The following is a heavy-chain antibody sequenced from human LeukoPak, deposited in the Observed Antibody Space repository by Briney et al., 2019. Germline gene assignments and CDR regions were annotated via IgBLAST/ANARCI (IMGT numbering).Heavy chain of an antibody. CDR2: ISYDGSNK. CDR3: AKSGQVFLPYYFGY. J-gene: IGHJ4*02. CDR1: GFTFSSYG. D-gene: IGHD3-10*01. Sequence: GGSLRLSCAASGFTFSSYGLHWVRQAPGKGLEWVAVISYDGSNKYYADSVKGRFTISRDNSKNTLYMQMDSLRAEDTAVYYCAKSGQVFLPYYFGYWGQGTLVTVSS. V-gene: IGHV3-30*18.